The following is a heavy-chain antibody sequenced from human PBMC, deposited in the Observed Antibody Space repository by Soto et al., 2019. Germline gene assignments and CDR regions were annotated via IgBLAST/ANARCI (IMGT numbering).Heavy chain of an antibody. CDR3: ARDSGLLAYCGGDCSHHDAFDI. D-gene: IGHD2-21*01. J-gene: IGHJ3*02. Sequence: QVQLQESGPGLVKPSQTLSLTCTVSGGSISSGGYYWSWIRQHPGKGLEWIGYIYYSGSTYYNPSLTSRVTISVDTSKNQFSLKLSSVTAADTAVYYCARDSGLLAYCGGDCSHHDAFDIWGQGTMVTVSS. V-gene: IGHV4-31*03. CDR2: IYYSGST. CDR1: GGSISSGGYY.